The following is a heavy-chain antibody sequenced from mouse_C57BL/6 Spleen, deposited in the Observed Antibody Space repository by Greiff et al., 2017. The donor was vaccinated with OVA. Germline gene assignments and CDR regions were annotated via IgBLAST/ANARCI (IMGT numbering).Heavy chain of an antibody. D-gene: IGHD1-1*01. CDR2: ISSGGDYI. Sequence: EVQVVESGEGLVKPGGSLKLSCAASGFTFSSYAMSWVRQTPEKRLEWVAYISSGGDYIYYADTVKGRFTISRDNARNTLYLQMSSLKSEDTAMYYCTRIITTVVADWYFDVWGTGTTVTVSS. CDR3: TRIITTVVADWYFDV. V-gene: IGHV5-9-1*02. CDR1: GFTFSSYA. J-gene: IGHJ1*03.